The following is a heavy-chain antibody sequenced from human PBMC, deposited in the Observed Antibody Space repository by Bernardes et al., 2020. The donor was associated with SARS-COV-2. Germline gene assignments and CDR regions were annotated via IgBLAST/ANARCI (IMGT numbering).Heavy chain of an antibody. CDR3: ARDRTSDCDFCGGYYYGMHV. CDR1: GFTFSSYS. Sequence: GGSLRLSCAASGFTFSSYSMNWVRQAPGKGLEWVSYISSSSSTIYYADSVKGRFTISRDNAKNSLYLQMNSLRAEDTAVYYCARDRTSDCDFCGGYYYGMHVCGQCTTVT. D-gene: IGHD3-3*01. CDR2: ISSSSSTI. V-gene: IGHV3-48*01. J-gene: IGHJ6*02.